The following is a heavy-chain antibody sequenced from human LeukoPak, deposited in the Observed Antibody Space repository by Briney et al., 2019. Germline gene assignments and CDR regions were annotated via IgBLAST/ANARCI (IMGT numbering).Heavy chain of an antibody. CDR2: IYYSGST. CDR3: ERDELMGATHWDY. D-gene: IGHD1-26*01. V-gene: IGHV4-39*07. J-gene: IGHJ4*02. Sequence: WVRQPPGKGLEWIGSIYYSGSTYYNPSLKSRVTISLDTSKNQFSLNLNSVTAADTAMYFCERDELMGATHWDYWGQGTLVTVSS.